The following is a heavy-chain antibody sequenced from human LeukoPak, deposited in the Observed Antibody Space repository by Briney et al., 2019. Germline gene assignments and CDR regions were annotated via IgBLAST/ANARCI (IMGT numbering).Heavy chain of an antibody. CDR2: ISSSSSYI. CDR3: ARAEVGATWDTYAFDI. V-gene: IGHV3-21*01. J-gene: IGHJ3*02. Sequence: KTGGSLRLSCAASGFTFSSYSMNWVRQAPGKGLEWVSSISSSSSYIYYADSVKGRFTISRDNAKNSLYLQMNSLRAEDTAVYYCARAEVGATWDTYAFDIWGQGTMVTVSS. D-gene: IGHD1-26*01. CDR1: GFTFSSYS.